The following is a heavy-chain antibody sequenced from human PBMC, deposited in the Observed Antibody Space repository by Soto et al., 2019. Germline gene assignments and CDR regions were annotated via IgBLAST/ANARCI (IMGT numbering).Heavy chain of an antibody. Sequence: PSETLSLTCTVSGGSIRSYYWSWIRQPPGKGLEWIGYIYFSGSTNYNPSLKSRVTISVDTSRNQFSLKLTSVTAADTAVYYCAREKAGYCSGGSCYPTGWYYYGTDVWGQGTTVNVSS. D-gene: IGHD2-15*01. CDR1: GGSIRSYY. CDR3: AREKAGYCSGGSCYPTGWYYYGTDV. CDR2: IYFSGST. V-gene: IGHV4-59*01. J-gene: IGHJ6*02.